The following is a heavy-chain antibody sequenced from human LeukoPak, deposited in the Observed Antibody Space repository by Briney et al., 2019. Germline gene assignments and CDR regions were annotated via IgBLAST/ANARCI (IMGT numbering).Heavy chain of an antibody. CDR2: INSDGINT. D-gene: IGHD7-27*01. J-gene: IGHJ4*02. CDR1: GFTFSNYW. CDR3: ASRKLGNDY. Sequence: HPGGSLRLSCAASGFTFSNYWMHWVRQAPGKGLVWVSRINSDGINTSYADSVKGRFTISRDNAKNTLNLQMNSLRAEDTAVYYCASRKLGNDYWGQGTLVTVSS. V-gene: IGHV3-74*01.